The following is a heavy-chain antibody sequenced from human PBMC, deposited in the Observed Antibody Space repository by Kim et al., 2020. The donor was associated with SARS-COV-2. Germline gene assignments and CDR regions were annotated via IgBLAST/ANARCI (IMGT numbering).Heavy chain of an antibody. CDR2: ISSNGGST. CDR3: VKGRLGELSLFGNSGY. CDR1: GFTFSSYA. J-gene: IGHJ4*02. D-gene: IGHD3-16*02. Sequence: GGSLRLSCSASGFTFSSYAMHWVRQAPGKGLEYVSAISSNGGSTYYADSVKGRFTISRDNSKNTLYLQMSSLRAEDTAVYYCVKGRLGELSLFGNSGYWGQGTLVTVSS. V-gene: IGHV3-64D*06.